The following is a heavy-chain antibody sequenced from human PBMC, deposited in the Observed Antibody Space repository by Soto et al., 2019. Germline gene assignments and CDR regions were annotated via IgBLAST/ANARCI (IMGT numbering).Heavy chain of an antibody. J-gene: IGHJ5*02. Sequence: SETLSLTCTVSGGSISSGGYYWSRIRQHPGKGLEWIGYIYYSGSTYYNPSLKSRVTISVDTSKNQFSLKLSSVTAADTAVYYCARDRFTGLAPLGLFDPWGQGTLVTVSS. V-gene: IGHV4-31*03. CDR3: ARDRFTGLAPLGLFDP. D-gene: IGHD3-10*01. CDR1: GGSISSGGYY. CDR2: IYYSGST.